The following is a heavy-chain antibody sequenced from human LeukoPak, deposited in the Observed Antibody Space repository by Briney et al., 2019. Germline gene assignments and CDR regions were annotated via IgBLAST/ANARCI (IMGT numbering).Heavy chain of an antibody. J-gene: IGHJ5*02. V-gene: IGHV4-39*01. CDR3: AAQWLERLNWFDP. Sequence: PSETLSLTCTVSGGSISSSSYYWGWIRQPPGKGLEWIGSIYYSGSTYYNPSLKSRVTISVDTSKNQFPLKLSSVTAADTAVYYCAAQWLERLNWFDPWGQGTLVTVSS. CDR1: GGSISSSSYY. CDR2: IYYSGST. D-gene: IGHD6-19*01.